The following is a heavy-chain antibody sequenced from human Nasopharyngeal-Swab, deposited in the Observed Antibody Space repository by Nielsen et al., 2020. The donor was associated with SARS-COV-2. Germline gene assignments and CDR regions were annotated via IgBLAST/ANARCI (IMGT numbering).Heavy chain of an antibody. V-gene: IGHV4-39*01. CDR3: ARRKTSPYFDP. J-gene: IGHJ5*02. Sequence: SETLSLTCTVSGGSINRKSYYWGWIRQTPGKGLEWIGSVYFDGTTYYNPSLKTRVTISADTSKNQFSRRLTSVTAADTAVYFCARRKTSPYFDPWGQGTLVTVSS. CDR1: GGSINRKSYY. CDR2: VYFDGTT.